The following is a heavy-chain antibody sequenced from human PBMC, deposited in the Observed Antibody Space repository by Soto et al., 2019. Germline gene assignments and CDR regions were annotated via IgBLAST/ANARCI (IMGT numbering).Heavy chain of an antibody. CDR1: GYTFTSYA. V-gene: IGHV1-3*01. Sequence: ASVKVSCKASGYTFTSYAMHWVRQAPGQRLEWMGWINAGNGNTKYSQKFQGRVTITRDTSASTAYMELSSLRSEDTAVYYCARAGEGLWSGYYKYWGQGTLVTVSS. D-gene: IGHD3-3*01. J-gene: IGHJ4*02. CDR2: INAGNGNT. CDR3: ARAGEGLWSGYYKY.